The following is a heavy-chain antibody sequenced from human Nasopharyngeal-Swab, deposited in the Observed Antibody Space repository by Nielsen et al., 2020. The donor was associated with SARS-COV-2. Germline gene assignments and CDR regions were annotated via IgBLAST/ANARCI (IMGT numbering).Heavy chain of an antibody. J-gene: IGHJ4*02. CDR1: GFTFTLYT. Sequence: GGSLRLSCAASGFTFTLYTMYWVCQAPGKGLEWVSAISSTGDYIYYAASVKGRFTISRDNAKNSVYLQMNSLRAEDTALYYCTRDTPAMFAYWGQGTLVSVSS. CDR2: ISSTGDYI. V-gene: IGHV3-21*01. CDR3: TRDTPAMFAY.